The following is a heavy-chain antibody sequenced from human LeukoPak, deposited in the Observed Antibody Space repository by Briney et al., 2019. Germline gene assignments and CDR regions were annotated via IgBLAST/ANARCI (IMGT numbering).Heavy chain of an antibody. V-gene: IGHV1-46*03. Sequence: ASVKVSCKASGYTFTSYYMHWVRQAPGQGLEWMGIINPSGGSTSYALKFQGRVTMTRDTSTSTVYMELSSLKTEDTATYYCSRLNEGASVVPAFDIWGQGTMVTVSS. CDR1: GYTFTSYY. D-gene: IGHD3-22*01. CDR3: SRLNEGASVVPAFDI. J-gene: IGHJ3*02. CDR2: INPSGGST.